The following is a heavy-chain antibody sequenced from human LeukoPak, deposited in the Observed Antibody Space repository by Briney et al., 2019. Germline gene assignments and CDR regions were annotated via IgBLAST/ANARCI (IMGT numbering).Heavy chain of an antibody. V-gene: IGHV4-39*07. J-gene: IGHJ3*02. CDR3: ARDREQQLVRFYNAFDI. D-gene: IGHD6-13*01. Sequence: SETLSLTYTVSGGSINNNIHYWGWIRQPPGKGLEWIGTIFYSGQTYYNPSLKSRVTISVDTSKNQFSLKLRSVTAADTAVYYCARDREQQLVRFYNAFDIWGQGTMVTVSS. CDR1: GGSINNNIHY. CDR2: IFYSGQT.